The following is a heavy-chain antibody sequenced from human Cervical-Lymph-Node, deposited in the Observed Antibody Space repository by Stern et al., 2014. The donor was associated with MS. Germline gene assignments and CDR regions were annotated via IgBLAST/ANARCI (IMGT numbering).Heavy chain of an antibody. Sequence: QVQLVQSGAEVKKPGSSVKVSCKASGGTFSSSPISWVRQPPGQGLERMGGIIPIFGTANYAQKFQGRVTITADESTSTAYMELSSLRSEDTAVYYCARDRGGSSWFDYWGQGTLVTVSS. CDR2: IIPIFGTA. CDR3: ARDRGGSSWFDY. V-gene: IGHV1-69*01. CDR1: GGTFSSSP. J-gene: IGHJ4*02. D-gene: IGHD2-15*01.